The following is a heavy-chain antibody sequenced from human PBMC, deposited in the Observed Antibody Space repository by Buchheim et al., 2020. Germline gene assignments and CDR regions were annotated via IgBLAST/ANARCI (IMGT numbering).Heavy chain of an antibody. Sequence: QGALQESGPALMKPTQTLTLTCTFSGFSLSTSGVRVSWVRQPPGKALEWLARIDWNDGKFYSTSLKTRLTISKDTSKNQVVLTMTNMDPVDTATYYCARMIWWSHDCWGQGTL. J-gene: IGHJ4*02. CDR3: ARMIWWSHDC. D-gene: IGHD2-21*01. V-gene: IGHV2-70*04. CDR2: IDWNDGK. CDR1: GFSLSTSGVR.